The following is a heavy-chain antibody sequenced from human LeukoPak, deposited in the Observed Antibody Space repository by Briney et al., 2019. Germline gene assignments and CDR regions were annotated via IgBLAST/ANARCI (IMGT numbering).Heavy chain of an antibody. CDR1: GGSISSSSYY. D-gene: IGHD5-24*01. Sequence: PSETLSLTCTVSGGSISSSSYYWGWIRQPPGKGLEWIGRIYYSGSTYYNPSLKSRVTISVDTSKNQFSLKLSSVTAADTAVYYCARDRTWGRDGYNYVPDETYGMDVWGQGTTVTVSS. CDR3: ARDRTWGRDGYNYVPDETYGMDV. CDR2: IYYSGST. V-gene: IGHV4-39*07. J-gene: IGHJ6*02.